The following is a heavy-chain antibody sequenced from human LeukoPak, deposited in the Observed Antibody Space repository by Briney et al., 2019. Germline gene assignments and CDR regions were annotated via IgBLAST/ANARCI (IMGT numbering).Heavy chain of an antibody. CDR3: AKDFRGGDYYDSSGTFDY. CDR1: GFTFSSYA. V-gene: IGHV3-23*01. D-gene: IGHD3-22*01. J-gene: IGHJ4*02. Sequence: GGSLRLSCAASGFTFSSYAMSWVRQAPGKGLEWVSAISGSGGSTYYADSVKGRFTISRDNSKNTLYLQMNSLRAEDTAVYYCAKDFRGGDYYDSSGTFDYWGQGTLVTVSS. CDR2: ISGSGGST.